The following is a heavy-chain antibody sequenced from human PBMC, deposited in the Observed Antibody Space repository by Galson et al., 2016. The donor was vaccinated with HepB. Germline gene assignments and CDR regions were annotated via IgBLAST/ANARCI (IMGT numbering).Heavy chain of an antibody. CDR1: GFILGDHY. CDR3: TRSIGPTGMDG. CDR2: SGVYGGRHST. J-gene: IGHJ6*02. D-gene: IGHD5-12*01. Sequence: SLRLSCAASGFILGDHYIDWVRRAPGKGLEWIGRSGVYGGRHSTRHAASMRGRFDFSRDDSKNSVYLHMNSLTTEDTAIYYCTRSIGPTGMDGWGQGTTVTVSS. V-gene: IGHV3-72*01.